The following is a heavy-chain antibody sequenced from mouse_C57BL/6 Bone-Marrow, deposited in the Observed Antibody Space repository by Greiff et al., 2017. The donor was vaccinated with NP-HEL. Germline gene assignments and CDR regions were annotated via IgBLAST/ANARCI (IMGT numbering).Heavy chain of an antibody. V-gene: IGHV1-4*01. J-gene: IGHJ4*01. CDR2: INPSSGYT. D-gene: IGHD1-1*01. CDR3: SSPYYCGSSSLPMDY. Sequence: QVQLKQSGAELARPGASVKMSCKASGYTFTSYTMHWVKQRPGQGLEWIGYINPSSGYTKYNQKFKDKATLTADKSSSTAYMQLSSLTSEDSAVYYCSSPYYCGSSSLPMDYWGQGTSVTVSS. CDR1: GYTFTSYT.